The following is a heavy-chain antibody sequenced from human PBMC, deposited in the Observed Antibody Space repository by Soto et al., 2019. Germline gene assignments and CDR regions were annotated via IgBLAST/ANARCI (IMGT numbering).Heavy chain of an antibody. Sequence: PGESLKISCKGSGYSFTSYWISWVRQMPGKGLEWMGRIDPSDSYTNYSPSFQGHVTISADKSISTAYLQWSSLKASDTAMYYCTRHSYGHHDAFDIWGQGTMVTVSS. D-gene: IGHD5-18*01. CDR2: IDPSDSYT. CDR3: TRHSYGHHDAFDI. J-gene: IGHJ3*02. CDR1: GYSFTSYW. V-gene: IGHV5-10-1*01.